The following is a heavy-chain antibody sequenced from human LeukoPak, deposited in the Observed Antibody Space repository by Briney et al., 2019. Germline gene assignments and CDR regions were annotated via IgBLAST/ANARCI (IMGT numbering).Heavy chain of an antibody. CDR1: GYTFTSYY. J-gene: IGHJ6*03. Sequence: ASVKVSCKASGYTFTSYYMHWVRQAPGQGLEWMGIINPSGGSTSYAQKFQGRVTMTRDTSTSTAYMELSSLRSEDTAVYYCARGGRAMVRGVYYYYYYYMDVWGKGTTVTISS. CDR2: INPSGGST. V-gene: IGHV1-46*01. D-gene: IGHD3-10*01. CDR3: ARGGRAMVRGVYYYYYYYMDV.